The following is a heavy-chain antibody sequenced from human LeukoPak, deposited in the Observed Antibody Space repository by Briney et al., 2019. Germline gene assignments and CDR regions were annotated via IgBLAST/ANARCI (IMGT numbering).Heavy chain of an antibody. V-gene: IGHV4-59*01. Sequence: SETLSLTCTVSGGSISSYYWSWIRQPPGKGLEWIGYIYYSGSTNYNPSLKSRVTIPVDTSKNQFSLKLSSVTAADTAVYYCARDGVKCQPYYGMDVWGQGTTVTVSS. J-gene: IGHJ6*02. CDR3: ARDGVKCQPYYGMDV. CDR2: IYYSGST. D-gene: IGHD2-2*01. CDR1: GGSISSYY.